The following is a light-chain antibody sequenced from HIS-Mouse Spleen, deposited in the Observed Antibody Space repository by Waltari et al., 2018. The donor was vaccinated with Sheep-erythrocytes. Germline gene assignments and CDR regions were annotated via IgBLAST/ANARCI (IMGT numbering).Light chain of an antibody. J-gene: IGLJ2*01. V-gene: IGLV2-23*03. CDR2: EGS. Sequence: QSALTQPASVSGSPGQSITISCTGTSSDVGSYNLVSWYQQHPGKAPKPMLYEGSKRPSGVSNRFSGSKSGNTASLTISGLQAEDEADYYCCSYAGSSTFHVVFGGGTKLTVL. CDR1: SSDVGSYNL. CDR3: CSYAGSSTFHVV.